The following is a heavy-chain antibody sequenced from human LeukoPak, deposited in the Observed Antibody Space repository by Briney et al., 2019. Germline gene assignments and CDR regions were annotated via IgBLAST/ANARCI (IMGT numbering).Heavy chain of an antibody. CDR1: GFTVSTNY. CDR2: IYSGGTT. CDR3: ARGSVRAFDI. V-gene: IGHV3-53*01. Sequence: GGSLRLSCAASGFTVSTNYMNWVRQAPGKGLEWVSVIYSGGTTYYADSVRGRFSISRDASKNTLYLQMNSLRAEDTAVYYCARGSVRAFDIWGQGTMVTVSS. D-gene: IGHD1-26*01. J-gene: IGHJ3*02.